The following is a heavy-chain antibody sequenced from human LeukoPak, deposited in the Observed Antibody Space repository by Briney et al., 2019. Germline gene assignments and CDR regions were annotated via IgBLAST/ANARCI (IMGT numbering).Heavy chain of an antibody. CDR3: ARGPDIVVVPAAIATD. Sequence: GGSLRLSCAASGFTFITYSMTWVRQAPGKGLEWVSSISSITSSYIHYADSVKGRFTISRDNVKNSLYLQMNSLRAEDTAVYYCARGPDIVVVPAAIATDWGQGTLVTVSS. J-gene: IGHJ4*02. D-gene: IGHD2-2*02. CDR2: ISSITSSYI. CDR1: GFTFITYS. V-gene: IGHV3-21*01.